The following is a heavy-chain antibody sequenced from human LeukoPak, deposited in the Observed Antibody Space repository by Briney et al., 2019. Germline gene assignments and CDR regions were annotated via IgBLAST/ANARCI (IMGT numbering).Heavy chain of an antibody. CDR3: ARVRNWNPYHTFDY. CDR2: IYYSGST. D-gene: IGHD1-20*01. CDR1: GGSISSGSYY. J-gene: IGHJ4*02. Sequence: SETLSLTCTVSGGSISSGSYYWSWIRQHPGTGLEWIGYIYYSGSTYYNPSLKSRLTISVDTSKNQFSLKLSSVTAADTAVYYCARVRNWNPYHTFDYWGQGTLVTVSS. V-gene: IGHV4-31*03.